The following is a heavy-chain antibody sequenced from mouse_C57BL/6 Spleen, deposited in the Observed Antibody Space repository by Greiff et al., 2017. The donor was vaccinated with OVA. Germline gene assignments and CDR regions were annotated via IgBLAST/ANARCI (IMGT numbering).Heavy chain of an antibody. V-gene: IGHV1-52*01. Sequence: QVQLQQPGAELVRPGSSVKLSCKASGYTFTSYWMHWVKQRPIQGLEWIGNIDPSDSETHYNQKFKDKATLTVDKSSSTAYMQLSSLTSEDSAVYYCATYGSGLDAMDYWGQGTSVTVSS. CDR3: ATYGSGLDAMDY. D-gene: IGHD1-1*01. J-gene: IGHJ4*01. CDR2: IDPSDSET. CDR1: GYTFTSYW.